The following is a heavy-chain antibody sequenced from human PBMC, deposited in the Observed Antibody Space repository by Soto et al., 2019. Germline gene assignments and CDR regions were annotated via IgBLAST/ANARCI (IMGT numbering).Heavy chain of an antibody. CDR1: GFTFSSYA. J-gene: IGHJ6*02. V-gene: IGHV3-23*01. CDR3: AKTVSNYYYYGMDV. Sequence: GGSLRLSCAASGFTFSSYAMSWVRQAPGKGLEWVSAISGSGGSTYYADSVKGRFTISRDNSKNTLYLQMNSLRAEDTAVYYCAKTVSNYYYYGMDVWGQGTTVTVSS. CDR2: ISGSGGST.